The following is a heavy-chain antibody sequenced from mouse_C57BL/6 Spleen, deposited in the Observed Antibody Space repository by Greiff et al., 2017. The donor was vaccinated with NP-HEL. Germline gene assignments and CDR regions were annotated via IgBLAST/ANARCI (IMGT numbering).Heavy chain of an antibody. Sequence: EVQLVESGGGLVKPGGSLKLSCAASGFTFSDYGMHWVRQAPEKGLEWVAYISSGSSTIYYADTVKGRFTISRDNAKNTLFLQMTSLRSEDTAMYYCARPLRQLRPWFAYWGQGTLVTVSA. CDR3: ARPLRQLRPWFAY. D-gene: IGHD3-2*02. V-gene: IGHV5-17*01. J-gene: IGHJ3*01. CDR1: GFTFSDYG. CDR2: ISSGSSTI.